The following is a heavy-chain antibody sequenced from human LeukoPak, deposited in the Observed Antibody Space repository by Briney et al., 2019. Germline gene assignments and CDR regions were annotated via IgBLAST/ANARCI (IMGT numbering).Heavy chain of an antibody. Sequence: GGSLRLSCAASGFTFSRSWMGWVRQAPGKGLEWVANRKQDGTSKYYVDSVMGWFTISRDNAENSVYLQMNSLSAGDTAVYYCARHGDYCFDLWGPGTRVTVSS. CDR1: GFTFSRSW. D-gene: IGHD2-21*01. V-gene: IGHV3-7*02. CDR3: ARHGDYCFDL. CDR2: RKQDGTSK. J-gene: IGHJ4*02.